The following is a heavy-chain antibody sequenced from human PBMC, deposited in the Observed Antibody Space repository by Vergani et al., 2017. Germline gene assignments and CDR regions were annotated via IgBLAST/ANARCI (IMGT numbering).Heavy chain of an antibody. CDR1: GFTFSSYA. CDR3: AIEPGSIVLVIAIPFLDY. V-gene: IGHV3-23*01. D-gene: IGHD2-21*01. Sequence: EVQLLESGGGLVQPGGSLRLSCAASGFTFSSYAMSWVRQAPGKGLEWVSAISGSGGSTYSADSVKGGFTISRDNSKNTLYLQMNSLRAEDTAVYYCAIEPGSIVLVIAIPFLDYWGQGTLVTVSS. CDR2: ISGSGGST. J-gene: IGHJ4*02.